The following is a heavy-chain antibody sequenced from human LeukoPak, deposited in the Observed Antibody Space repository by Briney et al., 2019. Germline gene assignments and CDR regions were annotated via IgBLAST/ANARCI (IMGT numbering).Heavy chain of an antibody. CDR3: ARRRTRAEAFDI. V-gene: IGHV4-59*01. J-gene: IGHJ3*02. D-gene: IGHD3/OR15-3a*01. CDR2: VYYTGST. Sequence: SETLSLTCTVFAGSMGNYYWTWLRQPPGKGLEWIGYVYYTGSTNYNPSRKSRVTISIDTSKNQFSLKLTSVTAADTAGYYCARRRTRAEAFDIWGQGTVVTVS. CDR1: AGSMGNYY.